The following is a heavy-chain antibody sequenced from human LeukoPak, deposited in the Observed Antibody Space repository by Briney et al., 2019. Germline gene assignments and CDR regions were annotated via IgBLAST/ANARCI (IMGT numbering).Heavy chain of an antibody. CDR1: GYTLTELS. Sequence: ASVKVSCKVSGYTLTELSMHWVRQAPGQGLEWMGWISTYNGDTNYAQKLQGRVSMTTDTSTSTAYMELRSLRSDDTAMYYCARDFTYYDSSGYYRRLYYFDYWGQGTLVTVSS. CDR3: ARDFTYYDSSGYYRRLYYFDY. J-gene: IGHJ4*02. D-gene: IGHD3-22*01. CDR2: ISTYNGDT. V-gene: IGHV1-18*01.